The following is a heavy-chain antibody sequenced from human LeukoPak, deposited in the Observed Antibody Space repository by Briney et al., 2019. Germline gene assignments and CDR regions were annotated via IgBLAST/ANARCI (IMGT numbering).Heavy chain of an antibody. V-gene: IGHV4-34*01. Sequence: SETLSLTCAVYGGSFSGYYWSWIRQPPGKGLEWIGEINHSGSTNYNPSLKSRVTIPVDTSKNQFSLKLSSVTAADTAVYYCARAHRDYGDYHFDYWGQGTLVTVSS. D-gene: IGHD4-17*01. J-gene: IGHJ4*02. CDR2: INHSGST. CDR1: GGSFSGYY. CDR3: ARAHRDYGDYHFDY.